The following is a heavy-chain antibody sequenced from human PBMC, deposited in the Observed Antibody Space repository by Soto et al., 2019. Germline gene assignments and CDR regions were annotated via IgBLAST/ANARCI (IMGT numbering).Heavy chain of an antibody. CDR3: ARVRTDSGDYEGFDY. Sequence: PGESLKISGKGSGYTFTISCIGWVRQGPWKGLEWMVMIYPGDSDTRYNPSFQGQVTISADKSISTAYLQWSSLKASDTAMYFCARVRTDSGDYEGFDYWGQGTLVTVSS. V-gene: IGHV5-51*01. CDR2: IYPGDSDT. CDR1: GYTFTISC. J-gene: IGHJ4*02. D-gene: IGHD4-17*01.